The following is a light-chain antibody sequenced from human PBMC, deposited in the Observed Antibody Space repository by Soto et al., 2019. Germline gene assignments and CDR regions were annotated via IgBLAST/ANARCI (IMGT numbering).Light chain of an antibody. CDR1: SSDVGGYNY. CDR3: SSYAGSNNFVV. CDR2: EVS. V-gene: IGLV2-8*01. Sequence: QSALTQPPSASGSPGQSVTISCTGTSSDVGGYNYVSWYQHHPGKAPKFMIYEVSKRPSGVPDRFSGSKSGNTASLTVSGLQAEDEADYYCSSYAGSNNFVVFGGGTKLT. J-gene: IGLJ2*01.